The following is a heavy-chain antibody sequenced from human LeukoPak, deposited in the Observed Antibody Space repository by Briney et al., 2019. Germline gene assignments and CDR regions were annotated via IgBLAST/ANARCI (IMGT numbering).Heavy chain of an antibody. CDR2: IYSGGST. Sequence: PGGSLRLSCAASGFAFSTYWMHWVRQAPGKGLEWVSVIYSGGSTYYADSVKGRFTISRDNSKNTLYLQMNSLRAEDTAVYYCARDLPPGSGSYDPWGQGTLVTVSS. D-gene: IGHD3-10*01. V-gene: IGHV3-66*01. CDR3: ARDLPPGSGSYDP. J-gene: IGHJ5*02. CDR1: GFAFSTYW.